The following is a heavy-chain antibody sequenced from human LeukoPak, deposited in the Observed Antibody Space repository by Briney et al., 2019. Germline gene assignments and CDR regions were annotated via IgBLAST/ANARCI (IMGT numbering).Heavy chain of an antibody. D-gene: IGHD1-14*01. V-gene: IGHV3-74*01. CDR3: ARGVEPLAANTLAY. J-gene: IGHJ4*02. Sequence: PGGSLRLSCAASGFTFSRYWMHWVRQAPGKGLVWVSRIDNDGNSPTYADSVKGRFTISRDNAKNTLYLEMNSLSPDDTAVYYCARGVEPLAANTLAYWGQGTLVTVSS. CDR1: GFTFSRYW. CDR2: IDNDGNSP.